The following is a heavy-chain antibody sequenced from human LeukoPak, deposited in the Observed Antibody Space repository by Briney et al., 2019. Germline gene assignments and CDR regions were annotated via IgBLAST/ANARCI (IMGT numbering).Heavy chain of an antibody. CDR1: GFTFDDYA. CDR3: AKGDGRSGSVDY. D-gene: IGHD5-24*01. V-gene: IGHV3-9*01. Sequence: GGSLRLSCAASGFTFDDYAMHWVRQAPGKGLEWVSGISWNSGSIGYADSVKGRFTISRDSAKNSLYLQMNSLRAEDTALYYCAKGDGRSGSVDYWGQGTLVTVSS. CDR2: ISWNSGSI. J-gene: IGHJ4*02.